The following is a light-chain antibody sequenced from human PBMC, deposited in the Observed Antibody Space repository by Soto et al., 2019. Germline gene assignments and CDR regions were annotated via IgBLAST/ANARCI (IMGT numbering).Light chain of an antibody. CDR2: GVA. CDR1: SSDIGAFNY. CDR3: SSYTVTTTLVV. J-gene: IGLJ2*01. Sequence: QSALTQPASVSGSPGQSVTISCTGTSSDIGAFNYVSWYQHHPGKAPKLMIYGVANRPSGVSNRFSGSKSGNTASLTISGLQAEDEASYYCSSYTVTTTLVVFGGVTKLTVL. V-gene: IGLV2-14*01.